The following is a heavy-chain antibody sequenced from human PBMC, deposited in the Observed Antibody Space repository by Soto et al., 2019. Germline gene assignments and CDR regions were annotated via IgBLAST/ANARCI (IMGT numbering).Heavy chain of an antibody. CDR1: GFSINTYW. V-gene: IGHV3-7*01. CDR2: IKGDGNEK. Sequence: EVQVAEAGGGLIQPGGSLRLSCAVSGFSINTYWMNWVRQAPGKGLEWVANIKGDGNEKNYVDPVRGRFTISRDNAGNSLYLAIPSLTVEDTAVYYCARAGSHGGMDVWGQGTTVTVFS. CDR3: ARAGSHGGMDV. J-gene: IGHJ6*02.